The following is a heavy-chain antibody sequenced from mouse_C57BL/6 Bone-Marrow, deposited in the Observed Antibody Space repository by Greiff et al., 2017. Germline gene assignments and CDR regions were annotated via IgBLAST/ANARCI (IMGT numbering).Heavy chain of an antibody. CDR2: IHPNSGST. CDR3: ARPCGSSYDWYFDV. Sequence: VQLQQPGAELVKPGASVKLSCKASGYTFTSYWMHWVKQRPGQGLEWIGMIHPNSGSTNYNEKFKSKATLTVDKSSSTAYMQLSSLTSEDSAVYYCARPCGSSYDWYFDVWGTGTTVTVSS. V-gene: IGHV1-64*01. CDR1: GYTFTSYW. D-gene: IGHD1-1*01. J-gene: IGHJ1*03.